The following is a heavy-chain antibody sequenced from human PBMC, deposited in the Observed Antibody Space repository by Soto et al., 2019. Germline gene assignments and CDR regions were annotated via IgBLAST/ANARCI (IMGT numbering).Heavy chain of an antibody. V-gene: IGHV1-69*14. J-gene: IGHJ6*02. CDR2: IIPIFGTA. D-gene: IGHD5-12*01. CDR1: GGTFSSYA. CDR3: ARDQVDIVATIYLHYYYGMHV. Sequence: QVQLVQSGAEVKKPGSSVKVSCKASGGTFSSYAISWVRQAPGPGLEWMGGIIPIFGTANYAQKFQGRVTITAAKSTSTAYMELSSLRSEDTAVYYFARDQVDIVATIYLHYYYGMHVCGQGTTVTVSS.